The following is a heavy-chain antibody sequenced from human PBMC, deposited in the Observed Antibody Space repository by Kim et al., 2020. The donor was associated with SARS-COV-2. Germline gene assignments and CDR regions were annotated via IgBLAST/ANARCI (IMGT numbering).Heavy chain of an antibody. CDR3: ARREGGSNYFDY. D-gene: IGHD1-26*01. V-gene: IGHV4-59*08. J-gene: IGHJ4*02. Sequence: YTPSLKSRVTMSVDTSKNQFSLKLSSVTAADTAVYYCARREGGSNYFDYWGQGTLVTVSS.